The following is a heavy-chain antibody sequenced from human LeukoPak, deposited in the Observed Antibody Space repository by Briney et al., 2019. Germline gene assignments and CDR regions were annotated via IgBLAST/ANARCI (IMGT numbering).Heavy chain of an antibody. CDR1: GFTFSSYG. V-gene: IGHV3-66*01. Sequence: GRSLRLSCATSGFTFSSYGMHWVRQAPGKGLEWVAVIYSGGSTYYADSVKGRFTISRDNSKNTLYLQMNSLRAEDTAVYYCARADSSGYYYFDYWGQGTLVTVSS. CDR3: ARADSSGYYYFDY. CDR2: IYSGGST. D-gene: IGHD3-22*01. J-gene: IGHJ4*02.